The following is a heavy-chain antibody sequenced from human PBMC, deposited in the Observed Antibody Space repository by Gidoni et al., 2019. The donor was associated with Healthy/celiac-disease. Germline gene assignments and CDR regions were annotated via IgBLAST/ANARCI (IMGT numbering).Heavy chain of an antibody. D-gene: IGHD6-13*01. J-gene: IGHJ4*02. CDR1: GYTFTSYA. CDR2: INAGNGNT. CDR3: ARDLAAAAGGMGY. Sequence: QVQRVQSGAEGKKPGDSVKVYCKASGYTFTSYAMHWVRQAPGQRLEWMGWINAGNGNTKYSQKFQGRVTITRDTSASTAYMELVSLRSEDTAVYYCARDLAAAAGGMGYWGQGTLVTVSS. V-gene: IGHV1-3*01.